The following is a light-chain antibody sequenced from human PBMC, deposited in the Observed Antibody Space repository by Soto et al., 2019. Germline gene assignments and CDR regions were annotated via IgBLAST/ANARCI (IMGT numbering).Light chain of an antibody. CDR1: SSDVGGYDY. J-gene: IGLJ2*01. CDR3: SSYTSSSTLV. V-gene: IGLV2-14*01. CDR2: DVS. Sequence: QSVLTQPASVSGSPGQSITISCTGTSSDVGGYDYVSWYQQHPGKAPKLMIYDVSNRSSGLSNRFSGSKSGNTSSLTISGLQAEYEADYYCSSYTSSSTLVFGGGTKVTVL.